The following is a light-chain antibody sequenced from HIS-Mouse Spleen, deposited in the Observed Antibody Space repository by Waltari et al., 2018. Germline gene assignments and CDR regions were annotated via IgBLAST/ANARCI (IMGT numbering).Light chain of an antibody. CDR1: ALPNKY. Sequence: SYELTQPPSVSVSPGQTARITCSGDALPNKYAYWYQQKAGQTPVLVIYEDSKRPSGIPERFSGSSSGTTATLTISGAQVEDEADYYCYSTDSSGNHRVFGGGTKLTVL. V-gene: IGLV3-10*01. CDR2: EDS. CDR3: YSTDSSGNHRV. J-gene: IGLJ2*01.